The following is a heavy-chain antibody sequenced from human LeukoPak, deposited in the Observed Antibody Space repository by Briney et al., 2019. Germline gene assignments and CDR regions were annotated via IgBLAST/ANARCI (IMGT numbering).Heavy chain of an antibody. V-gene: IGHV3-9*03. CDR2: ISWNSGSI. CDR1: GFTFEDYA. D-gene: IGHD6-6*01. CDR3: ASSSSLGGAFDI. Sequence: GGSLRLSCAASGFTFEDYAMHWVRQAPGKGLEWVSTISWNSGSIAYADSVKGRFTISRDNAKNSLYLQMNSLRAEDMALYYCASSSSLGGAFDIWGQGTMVTVSS. J-gene: IGHJ3*02.